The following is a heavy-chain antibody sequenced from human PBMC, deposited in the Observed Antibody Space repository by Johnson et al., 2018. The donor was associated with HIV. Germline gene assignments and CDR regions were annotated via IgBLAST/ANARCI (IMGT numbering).Heavy chain of an antibody. Sequence: QVQLVESGGGVVQPGRSLRLSCAASGFTFRTFPMHWVRQAPGKGLEWMAFISYTEDKKYYADSVKGRFTISRDNAKNSLYLQMNSLRGGDTAVYYCARGGAHDAFDIWGQGTMVTVSS. CDR3: ARGGAHDAFDI. D-gene: IGHD3-16*01. J-gene: IGHJ3*02. V-gene: IGHV3-30*14. CDR2: ISYTEDKK. CDR1: GFTFRTFP.